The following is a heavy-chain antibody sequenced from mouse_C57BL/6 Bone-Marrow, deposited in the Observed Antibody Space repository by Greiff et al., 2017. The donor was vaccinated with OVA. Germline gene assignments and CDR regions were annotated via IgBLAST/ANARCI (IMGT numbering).Heavy chain of an antibody. D-gene: IGHD2-5*01. CDR1: GYTFTDYD. V-gene: IGHV1-15*01. Sequence: VKLVESGAELVRPGASVTLSCKASGYTFTDYDMHWVKQTPVHGLEWIGAIDPETGGTAYNQKFKGKSILTADKSYSTSYMELRRLTSEDTAVDYCTRYYSNYYAMDYWGQGTSVTVSS. CDR2: IDPETGGT. J-gene: IGHJ4*01. CDR3: TRYYSNYYAMDY.